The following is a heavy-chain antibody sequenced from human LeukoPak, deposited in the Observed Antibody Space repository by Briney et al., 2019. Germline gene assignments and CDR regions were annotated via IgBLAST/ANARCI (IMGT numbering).Heavy chain of an antibody. J-gene: IGHJ5*02. CDR1: GGTFSSYA. V-gene: IGHV1-69*13. D-gene: IGHD2-2*01. CDR3: ASLGELYCSSTSCYRENWFDP. CDR2: IIPIFGTA. Sequence: SVEVSCKASGGTFSSYAISWVRQAPGQGLEWMGGIIPIFGTANYAQKFQGRVTITADESTSTAYMELSSLRSEDTAVYYCASLGELYCSSTSCYRENWFDPWGQGTLVTVSS.